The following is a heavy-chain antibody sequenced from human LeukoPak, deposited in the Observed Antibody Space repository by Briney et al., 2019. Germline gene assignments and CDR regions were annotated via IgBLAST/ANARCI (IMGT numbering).Heavy chain of an antibody. D-gene: IGHD4-17*01. CDR1: GYTFTSYY. J-gene: IGHJ4*02. V-gene: IGHV1-46*01. CDR2: INPSGGST. Sequence: GASVKVSCKASGYTFTSYYMHWVRQAPGQGLEWMGIINPSGGSTSYAQKFQGRVTMTRDTSTSTVYMELSSLRSEDTAVYYCAIRSYGDYGFDYWGQGTLVTVSS. CDR3: AIRSYGDYGFDY.